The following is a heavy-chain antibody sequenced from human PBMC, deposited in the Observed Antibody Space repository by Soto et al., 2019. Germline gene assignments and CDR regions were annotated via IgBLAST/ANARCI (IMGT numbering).Heavy chain of an antibody. CDR3: VKDDGGYPSTAPH. Sequence: EVQLLESGGGLVQPGGSLRLSCAASGITISNYPMSWVRQAPGKGLDWVSGISGSGDRTYYADSAKGRFSISKDISKNSLSXQLDSLGVEDTAVYFCVKDDGGYPSTAPHWGQGTLVTVSS. CDR1: GITISNYP. V-gene: IGHV3-23*01. D-gene: IGHD3-22*01. J-gene: IGHJ4*02. CDR2: ISGSGDRT.